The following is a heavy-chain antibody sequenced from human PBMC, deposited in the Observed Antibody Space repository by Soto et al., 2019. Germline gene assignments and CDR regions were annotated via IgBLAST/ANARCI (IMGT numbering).Heavy chain of an antibody. D-gene: IGHD6-25*01. CDR2: MNPKSGNT. J-gene: IGHJ5*02. CDR3: ARAAASLDP. CDR1: GYSFTSYD. V-gene: IGHV1-8*01. Sequence: QVQLVQSGAEVKKPGASVKVSCKASGYSFTSYDINWVRQATGQGLEWMGWMNPKSGNTGYAQKFQGRVTRTMDTSISTAYMELNSLRSEDTAVYYCARAAASLDPWGQGTLVTVSS.